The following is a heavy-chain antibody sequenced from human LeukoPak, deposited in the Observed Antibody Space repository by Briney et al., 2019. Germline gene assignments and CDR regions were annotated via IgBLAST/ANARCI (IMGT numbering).Heavy chain of an antibody. CDR2: IRYDGSNK. V-gene: IGHV3-30*02. CDR1: GFTFSSYG. CDR3: ARDPTIQLRYLDY. Sequence: PGRSLRLSRAASGFTFSSYGMHWVRQAPGKGLEGVAFIRYDGSNKYYADSVKGRFTISRDNSKNTLYLQMKSLRAEDAAVYYCARDPTIQLRYLDYWGQGTLVTVSS. D-gene: IGHD5-18*01. J-gene: IGHJ4*02.